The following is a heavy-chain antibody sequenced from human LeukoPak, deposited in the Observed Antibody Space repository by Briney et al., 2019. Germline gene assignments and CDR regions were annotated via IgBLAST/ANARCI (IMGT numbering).Heavy chain of an antibody. CDR3: ARALGYCSGGSCTRGYNWFDP. V-gene: IGHV4-39*01. Sequence: SETLSLTCTVSGGSISSSDYYWGWLPQPPGKGLEWIGSLYYGGSTYYNPSLKSRVTISVDTSMNQFSLRLSFVTTADTAVYYCARALGYCSGGSCTRGYNWFDPWGQGTLVTVPS. CDR1: GGSISSSDYY. CDR2: LYYGGST. J-gene: IGHJ5*02. D-gene: IGHD2-15*01.